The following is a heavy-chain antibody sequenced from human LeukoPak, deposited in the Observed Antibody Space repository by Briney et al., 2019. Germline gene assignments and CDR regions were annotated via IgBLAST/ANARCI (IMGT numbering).Heavy chain of an antibody. CDR1: GFTFSSYA. Sequence: PGGSLRLSCAASGFTFSSYAMSWVRQAPGKGLEWVAVIWYDGSNKYYADSVKGRFTISGDNSKNTLYLQMNSLRAEDTAVYYCARDLDGYNPHFDYWGQGTLVTVSS. J-gene: IGHJ4*02. CDR2: IWYDGSNK. CDR3: ARDLDGYNPHFDY. V-gene: IGHV3-33*08. D-gene: IGHD5-24*01.